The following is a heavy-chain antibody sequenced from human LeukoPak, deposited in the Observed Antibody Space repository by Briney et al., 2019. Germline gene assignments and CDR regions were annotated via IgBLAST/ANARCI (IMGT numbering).Heavy chain of an antibody. CDR2: ITNTGDT. Sequence: SETLSLTCAVSGGSFNGYFWTWIRQPPGKGLEWIGEITNTGDTKYNPSLNNRVTIAVDTSKRQFSLRLTSVTAADTAMCYCVGSSGWLGRIWDYWGQGTLVTISS. CDR1: GGSFNGYF. J-gene: IGHJ4*02. D-gene: IGHD6-19*01. V-gene: IGHV4-34*01. CDR3: VGSSGWLGRIWDY.